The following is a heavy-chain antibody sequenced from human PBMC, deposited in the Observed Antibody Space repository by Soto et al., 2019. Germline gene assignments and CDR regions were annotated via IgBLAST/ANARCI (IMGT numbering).Heavy chain of an antibody. CDR2: ISGGGGST. V-gene: IGHV3-23*01. D-gene: IGHD2-2*01. J-gene: IGHJ3*01. CDR3: AKDTPGDAVVVLADDRWARNDVFDF. Sequence: PGGSLRLSCAASGFTFSSYAMSWVRQAPGKGLEWVSAISGGGGSTYYADSVKGRFTISRDNSKNTLYLQMNSLRAEDTAVYYCAKDTPGDAVVVLADDRWARNDVFDFWGQGSLVT. CDR1: GFTFSSYA.